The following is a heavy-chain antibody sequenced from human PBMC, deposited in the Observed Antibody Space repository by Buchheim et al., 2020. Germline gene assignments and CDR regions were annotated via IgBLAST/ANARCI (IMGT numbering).Heavy chain of an antibody. D-gene: IGHD1-7*01. CDR1: GFTFSKYW. Sequence: EVELVESGGGLVQPGGSLRLSCAASGFTFSKYWMSWVRQAPGKGLEWVASIKQDGSEEDYVGSLKGRFTTSRDNAKNSLYLQMSGLRAEDTAVYFCAKVEGITGTTAFDYWGRGTL. CDR2: IKQDGSEE. V-gene: IGHV3-7*01. J-gene: IGHJ4*02. CDR3: AKVEGITGTTAFDY.